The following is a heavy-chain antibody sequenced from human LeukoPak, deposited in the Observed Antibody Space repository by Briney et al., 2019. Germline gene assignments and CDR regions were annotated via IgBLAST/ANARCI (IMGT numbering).Heavy chain of an antibody. Sequence: GGSLRLSCVASGFTFTNYGMSWVRQAPGKGLEWVSRISFSGVNTYYADSVRGRFTISRDKSKNTLYLQMNSLRAEDTAVYYCAKGGYDYAEYVDYWGQGTLVTVSS. CDR2: ISFSGVNT. CDR3: AKGGYDYAEYVDY. CDR1: GFTFTNYG. J-gene: IGHJ4*02. V-gene: IGHV3-23*01. D-gene: IGHD4-17*01.